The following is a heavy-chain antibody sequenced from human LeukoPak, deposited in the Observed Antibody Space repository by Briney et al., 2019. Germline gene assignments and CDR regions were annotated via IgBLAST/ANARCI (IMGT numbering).Heavy chain of an antibody. CDR3: ARDLGYSSSTSCPNWFDP. CDR2: IYYSGST. J-gene: IGHJ5*02. V-gene: IGHV4-59*01. CDR1: GGSISSYY. Sequence: SETLSLTCTVSGGSISSYYWSWIRQPPGKGLEWIGYIYYSGSTNYNPSLKSRVTISVDTSNNHFSLKLSSVTDADTAVYYCARDLGYSSSTSCPNWFDPWGQGTLVTVSS. D-gene: IGHD2-2*01.